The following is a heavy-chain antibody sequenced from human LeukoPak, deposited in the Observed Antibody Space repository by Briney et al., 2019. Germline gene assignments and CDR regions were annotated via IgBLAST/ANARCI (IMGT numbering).Heavy chain of an antibody. CDR2: IYYSGST. D-gene: IGHD3-9*01. CDR3: ATHPIREYYFDY. CDR1: GGSISSGGYY. Sequence: SETLSLTCTVSGGSISSGGYYWSWIRQHPGKGLEWIGYIYYSGSTYYNPSLKSRVTISVDTSKNQFSLKLSSVTAADTAVYYCATHPIREYYFDYWGQGTLVAVSS. V-gene: IGHV4-31*03. J-gene: IGHJ4*02.